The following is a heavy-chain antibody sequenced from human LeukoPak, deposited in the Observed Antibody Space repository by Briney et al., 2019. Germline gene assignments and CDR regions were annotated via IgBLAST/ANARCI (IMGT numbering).Heavy chain of an antibody. Sequence: ASVKVSRKASGYTFTCYGISWVRQAPGQGLEWMGWISTYNGKTNYAQKLQGRVTMTTDTSTSTAYMEVRSLRSDDTAVYHCARAISDYGSGSPSWFDPWGQGTLVTVSS. J-gene: IGHJ5*02. CDR2: ISTYNGKT. CDR3: ARAISDYGSGSPSWFDP. V-gene: IGHV1-18*01. CDR1: GYTFTCYG. D-gene: IGHD3-10*01.